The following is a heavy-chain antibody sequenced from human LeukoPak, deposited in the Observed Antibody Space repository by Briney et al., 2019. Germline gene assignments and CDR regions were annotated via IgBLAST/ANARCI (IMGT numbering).Heavy chain of an antibody. D-gene: IGHD3-22*01. V-gene: IGHV4-59*01. CDR2: IHYSGNT. J-gene: IGHJ4*02. Sequence: SEALSLTCTVSGASISSYFWSWIRQPPGKGLEWIGDIHYSGNTNYNPSLKSRVTISVDTSKNQFSLKLTSVTAADTAVYYCTRFYDRSGPHFDYWGQGTLVTVSS. CDR1: GASISSYF. CDR3: TRFYDRSGPHFDY.